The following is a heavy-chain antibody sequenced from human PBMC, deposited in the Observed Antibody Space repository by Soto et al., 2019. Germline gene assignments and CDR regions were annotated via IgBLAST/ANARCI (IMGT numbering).Heavy chain of an antibody. D-gene: IGHD3-10*01. CDR2: ISSSSSYI. J-gene: IGHJ5*02. CDR3: ASGSRGWFDP. CDR1: GFTYSSFS. Sequence: XGSLRLSFSASGFTYSSFSMNWVRQAPGKGLEWVSSISSSSSYIYYADSVRGRFTISRDNAKNSLYLQMNSLSAEDTAVYYCASGSRGWFDPWRQGTLATVSS. V-gene: IGHV3-21*01.